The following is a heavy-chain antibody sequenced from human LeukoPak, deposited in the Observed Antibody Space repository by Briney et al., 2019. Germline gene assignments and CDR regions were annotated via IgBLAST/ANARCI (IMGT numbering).Heavy chain of an antibody. CDR1: GSSITSVSHY. D-gene: IGHD3-16*01. V-gene: IGHV4-39*01. CDR2: IYYTGST. Sequence: KPSETLSLTCTISGSSITSVSHYWGWIRQPPGKGLEWIVDIYYTGSTYYSPSLRSRVTMSVHTSENQFSLRLNSLTAVDTAVYYCARRWGNIVGVTYEYWGQGTLVTVSS. CDR3: ARRWGNIVGVTYEY. J-gene: IGHJ4*02.